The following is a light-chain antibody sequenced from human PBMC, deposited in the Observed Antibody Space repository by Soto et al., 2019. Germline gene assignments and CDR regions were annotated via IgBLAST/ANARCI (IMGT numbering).Light chain of an antibody. V-gene: IGKV3-11*01. CDR3: QQRSNWLLT. CDR2: DAS. Sequence: EIVLTQSPATLSLSPGERATLSCRASQSVSSYLAWYQQKPGQAPSLLIYDASNMATDIPARFSGSGSGTDFTLTISSLEPEDFAVYYCQQRSNWLLTFGQGTKLEIK. J-gene: IGKJ2*01. CDR1: QSVSSY.